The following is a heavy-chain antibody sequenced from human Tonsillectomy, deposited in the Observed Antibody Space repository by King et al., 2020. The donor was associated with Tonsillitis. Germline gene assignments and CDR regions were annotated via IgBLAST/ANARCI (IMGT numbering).Heavy chain of an antibody. V-gene: IGHV1-18*01. CDR3: AREGRDILTGYYRYWFDP. Sequence: QLVQSGAEVKKPGASVKVSCKASGYTFTIYGITWVRQAPGQGLEWMGWISAYNGNTNYAQNLQGRVTMTTDTSTSTAYMELRSLRSDETAVYYCAREGRDILTGYYRYWFDPWGQGTLVTVSS. J-gene: IGHJ5*02. D-gene: IGHD3-9*01. CDR1: GYTFTIYG. CDR2: ISAYNGNT.